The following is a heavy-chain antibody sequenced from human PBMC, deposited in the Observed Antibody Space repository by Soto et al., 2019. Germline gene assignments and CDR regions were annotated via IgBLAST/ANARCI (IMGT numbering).Heavy chain of an antibody. CDR3: ARELYSRYDSYY. V-gene: IGHV5-10-1*01. J-gene: IGHJ4*02. CDR2: IDPSDSYT. D-gene: IGHD5-12*01. CDR1: GYSFTTNW. Sequence: GESLKISCKGSGYSFTTNWINWVRQTPGKGLEWMGRIDPSDSYTNYSPSFQGHVTISADKSISTAYLQWSSLKASDTAIYYGARELYSRYDSYYWGQGTLVTVSS.